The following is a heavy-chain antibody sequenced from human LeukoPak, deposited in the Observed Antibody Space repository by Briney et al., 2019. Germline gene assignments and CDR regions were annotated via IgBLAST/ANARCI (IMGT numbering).Heavy chain of an antibody. CDR2: IYYSGST. D-gene: IGHD2-2*01. CDR1: GGSISSSSYY. Sequence: SETLSLTCTVSGGSISSSSYYWGWIRQPPGKGLEWIGSIYYSGSTYYNPSLKSRVTISVDTSKNQFSLKLSSVTAADTAVYYCARQDVGYCSSTSCSYYFDYWGQGTLVTVSS. V-gene: IGHV4-39*01. CDR3: ARQDVGYCSSTSCSYYFDY. J-gene: IGHJ4*02.